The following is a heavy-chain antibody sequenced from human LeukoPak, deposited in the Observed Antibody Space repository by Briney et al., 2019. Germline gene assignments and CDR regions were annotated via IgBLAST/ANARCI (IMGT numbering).Heavy chain of an antibody. CDR3: ARAYSSSWYTHGLYGMDV. V-gene: IGHV3-30*03. J-gene: IGHJ6*02. Sequence: GGSLRLSCAASGFTFSSYGMHWVRQAPGKGLEWVAVISYDGSNKYYADSVKGRFTISRDNSKNTLYLQMNSLRAEDTAVYYCARAYSSSWYTHGLYGMDVWGQGTTVTVSS. CDR1: GFTFSSYG. CDR2: ISYDGSNK. D-gene: IGHD6-13*01.